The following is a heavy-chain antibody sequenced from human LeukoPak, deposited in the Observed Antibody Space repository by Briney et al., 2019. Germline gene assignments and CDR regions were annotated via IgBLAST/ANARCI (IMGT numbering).Heavy chain of an antibody. J-gene: IGHJ4*02. CDR1: GFTFSSYS. D-gene: IGHD3-10*01. Sequence: GGSLRLSCAASGFTFSSYSMNWVRQAPGKGPEWVSSISSSSSYIYYADSVKGRFTISRDNAKNSLYLQMNSLRAEDTAVYYCARVDTYYYGSDDYWGQGTLVTVSS. V-gene: IGHV3-21*01. CDR3: ARVDTYYYGSDDY. CDR2: ISSSSSYI.